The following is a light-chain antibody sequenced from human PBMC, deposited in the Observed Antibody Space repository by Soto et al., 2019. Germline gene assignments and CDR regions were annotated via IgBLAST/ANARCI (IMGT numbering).Light chain of an antibody. CDR3: MQALQTPPYT. J-gene: IGKJ2*01. CDR2: WGS. V-gene: IGKV2-28*01. CDR1: QSLLHSNGYNY. Sequence: DIVMTQSPLSLPVTPGEPASISCRSSQSLLHSNGYNYLDWYLQKPGQSPQLLIYWGSNRASGVPDRFSGSGSGTDFTLKISRVEAEDVGVYYCMQALQTPPYTFGQGTKLEI.